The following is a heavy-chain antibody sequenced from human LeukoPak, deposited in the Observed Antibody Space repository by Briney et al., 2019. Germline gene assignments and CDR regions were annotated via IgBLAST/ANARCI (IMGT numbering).Heavy chain of an antibody. D-gene: IGHD6-19*01. CDR3: ARDAGSSGWYDDAFDI. CDR2: IYYSGST. V-gene: IGHV4-61*01. Sequence: SETLSLTCTVSGGSTSSSNYYWGWIRQPPGKGLEWIGYIYYSGSTNYNPSLKSRVTISVDTSKNQFSLKLSSVTAADTAVYYCARDAGSSGWYDDAFDIWGQGTMVTVSS. J-gene: IGHJ3*02. CDR1: GGSTSSSNYY.